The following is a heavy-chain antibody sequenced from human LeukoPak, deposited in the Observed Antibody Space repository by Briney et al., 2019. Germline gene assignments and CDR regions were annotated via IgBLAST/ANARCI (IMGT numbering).Heavy chain of an antibody. CDR2: ISDSRTTT. Sequence: PGGSLRLSCAASGFTLSIYAMVCVRQAPGKGLEWVSSISDSRTTTYYADSVRGRLTISRDNSRNPLYPQMNSLRAEDTAVYSCARDGVVGTTTEFDYWGQGTLVTVSS. D-gene: IGHD1-26*01. V-gene: IGHV3-23*01. CDR1: GFTLSIYA. CDR3: ARDGVVGTTTEFDY. J-gene: IGHJ4*02.